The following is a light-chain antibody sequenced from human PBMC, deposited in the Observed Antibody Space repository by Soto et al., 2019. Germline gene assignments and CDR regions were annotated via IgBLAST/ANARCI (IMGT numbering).Light chain of an antibody. CDR2: QDK. CDR1: KLGDKY. V-gene: IGLV3-1*01. Sequence: SYELTQPPSVSVSPGQTATISCSGDKLGDKYACWYQQKPGQSPVLVIYQDKKRPSGIPERFSGSNSGNTATLTISGTQAVDEADYYCQAWDSSTWVFGGGTQLTVL. J-gene: IGLJ7*01. CDR3: QAWDSSTWV.